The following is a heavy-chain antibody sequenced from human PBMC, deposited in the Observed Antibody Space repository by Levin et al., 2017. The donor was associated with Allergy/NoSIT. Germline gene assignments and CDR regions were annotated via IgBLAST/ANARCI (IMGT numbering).Heavy chain of an antibody. Sequence: TGGSLRLSCAASGFTFSSYSMNWVRQAPGKGLEWVSYISSSSSTIYYADSVKGRFTISRDNAKNSLYLQMNSLRAEDTAVYYCARGGGALDPSYYDILTGPTTYYFDYWGQGTLVTVSS. CDR1: GFTFSSYS. J-gene: IGHJ4*02. CDR2: ISSSSSTI. CDR3: ARGGGALDPSYYDILTGPTTYYFDY. D-gene: IGHD3-9*01. V-gene: IGHV3-48*01.